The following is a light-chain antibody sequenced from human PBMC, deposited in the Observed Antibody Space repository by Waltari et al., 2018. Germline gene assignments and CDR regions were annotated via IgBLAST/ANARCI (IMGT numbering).Light chain of an antibody. CDR2: EVS. V-gene: IGLV2-23*02. Sequence: QSALTQPASVSGSPGQSITISCPGTSSDVGSSNLVSWYQQHPGKAPKLMIYEVSKRPSGVSNRFSGSKSGNTASLTISGLQAEDEADYYCCSYAGSSTFEVFGTGTKVTVL. J-gene: IGLJ1*01. CDR3: CSYAGSSTFEV. CDR1: SSDVGSSNL.